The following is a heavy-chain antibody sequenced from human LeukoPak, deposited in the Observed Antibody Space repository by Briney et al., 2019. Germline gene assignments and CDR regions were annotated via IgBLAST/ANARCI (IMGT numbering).Heavy chain of an antibody. CDR3: AKVASGSYYNWPFDY. CDR1: GFTFDDYA. D-gene: IGHD1-26*01. J-gene: IGHJ4*02. V-gene: IGHV3-48*03. CDR2: ISSSGSTI. Sequence: GRSLRLSCAASGFTFDDYAMHWVRQAPGKGLEWVSYISSSGSTIYYADSVKGRFTISRDNSKNTLYLQMNSLRAEDTAVYYCAKVASGSYYNWPFDYWGQGTLVTVSS.